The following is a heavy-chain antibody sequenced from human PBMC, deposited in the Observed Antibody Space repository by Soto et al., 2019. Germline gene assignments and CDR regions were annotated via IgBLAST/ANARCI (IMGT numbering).Heavy chain of an antibody. J-gene: IGHJ6*03. CDR3: ARGISSSPFYYYYYYMDV. V-gene: IGHV3-66*01. CDR2: IYSGGST. CDR1: GFTVSSNY. Sequence: EVQLVESGGGLVQPGGSLRLSCAASGFTVSSNYMSWVRQAPGKGLEWVSVIYSGGSTYYADSVKGRFTISRDNSKNTLYLQMTSLRAEDTAVYYCARGISSSPFYYYYYYMDVWGKGTTVTVSS. D-gene: IGHD6-6*01.